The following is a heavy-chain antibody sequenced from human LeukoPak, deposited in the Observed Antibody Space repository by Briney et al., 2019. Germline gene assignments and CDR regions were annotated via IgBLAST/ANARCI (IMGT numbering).Heavy chain of an antibody. Sequence: PPETLSLTCAVSGGSISSSNWWSWVRQPPGKGLEWIGEIYHSGSTNYNPSLKSRVTISVDKSKNQFSLKLSSVTAADTAVYYCARGDLGYCSGGSCYYFDYWGQGTLVTVSS. CDR3: ARGDLGYCSGGSCYYFDY. CDR2: IYHSGST. D-gene: IGHD2-15*01. CDR1: GGSISSSNW. J-gene: IGHJ4*02. V-gene: IGHV4-4*03.